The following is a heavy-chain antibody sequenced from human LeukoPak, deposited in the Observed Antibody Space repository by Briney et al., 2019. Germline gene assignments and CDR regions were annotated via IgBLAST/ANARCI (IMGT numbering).Heavy chain of an antibody. CDR3: ASSYYDFWSGYHDAFDI. Sequence: GGSLRLSCAASEFTFSSYWMSWVRQAPGKGLEWVTNLKQDGSEKYYVDSVKGRFTSSRDNAKNSLYLQMNSLRAEDTAVYYCASSYYDFWSGYHDAFDIWGQGTMVTVSS. CDR2: LKQDGSEK. D-gene: IGHD3-3*01. CDR1: EFTFSSYW. V-gene: IGHV3-7*01. J-gene: IGHJ3*02.